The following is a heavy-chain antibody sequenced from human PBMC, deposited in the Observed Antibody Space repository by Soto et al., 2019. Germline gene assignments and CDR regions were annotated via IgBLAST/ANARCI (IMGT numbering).Heavy chain of an antibody. CDR3: ARGFSAGKGSPPDF. CDR2: IYSGGYT. J-gene: IGHJ4*02. CDR1: GFTVSNNY. Sequence: PGGSLRLSCAVSGFTVSNNYMSWVRQAPGKGLEGVSVIYSGGYTAYGDSVKGRFTISRDNSKNTLYLQMNNLRDGDTAVYYCARGFSAGKGSPPDFWGQGTLVTVSS. D-gene: IGHD3-10*01. V-gene: IGHV3-53*01.